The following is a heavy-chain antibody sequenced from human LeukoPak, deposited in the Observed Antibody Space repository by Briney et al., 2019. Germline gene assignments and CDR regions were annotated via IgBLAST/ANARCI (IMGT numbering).Heavy chain of an antibody. V-gene: IGHV4-31*03. Sequence: PSETLSLTCTVSGGSISSGGYYWSWIRQHPGKGLEWTGYIYYSGSTYYNPSLKSRVTISVDTSKNQFSLKLSSVTAADTAVYYCARVSSYDYVWGSYGMDVWGQGTTVTVSS. D-gene: IGHD3-16*01. CDR2: IYYSGST. CDR3: ARVSSYDYVWGSYGMDV. J-gene: IGHJ6*02. CDR1: GGSISSGGYY.